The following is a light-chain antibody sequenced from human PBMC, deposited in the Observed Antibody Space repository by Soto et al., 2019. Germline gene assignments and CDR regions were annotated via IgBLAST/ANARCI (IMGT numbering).Light chain of an antibody. CDR2: GAS. CDR3: QHYNNLPLT. V-gene: IGKV3-15*01. Sequence: EIVLTQSPATLSVSPGERATLSCRASQSVSSNLAWYQQKPGQAPRLLIYGASTRAPGIPARFSGSGSGIEFTLTISSLQSEDFAVYYCQHYNNLPLTFGGGAKVEIK. CDR1: QSVSSN. J-gene: IGKJ4*01.